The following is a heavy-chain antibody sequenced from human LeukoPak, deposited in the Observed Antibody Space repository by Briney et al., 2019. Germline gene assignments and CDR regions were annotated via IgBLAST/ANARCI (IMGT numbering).Heavy chain of an antibody. CDR1: GFSVSSNY. Sequence: AGGSLRLSCAASGFSVSSNYMIWVRQAPGKGLEWVSVLYSAGSTYFADSVKGRFTISRDNSKNTLYLQINSLKPEDTAVYYCASGGEPQWLVHGEYWGQGTLVTVSS. CDR3: ASGGEPQWLVHGEY. V-gene: IGHV3-53*01. CDR2: LYSAGST. J-gene: IGHJ4*02. D-gene: IGHD6-19*01.